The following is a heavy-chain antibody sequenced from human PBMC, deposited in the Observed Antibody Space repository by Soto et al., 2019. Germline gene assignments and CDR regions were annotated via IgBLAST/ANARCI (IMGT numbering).Heavy chain of an antibody. V-gene: IGHV1-69*13. CDR1: GGTFSSYA. J-gene: IGHJ5*02. D-gene: IGHD3-10*01. CDR3: ARGNGITMVRGVIIKRKAFDL. Sequence: SVKVSCKASGGTFSSYAISWVRQAPGQGLEWMGGIIPIFGTANYAQKFQGRVTITADESTSTAYMELSSLRSEDTAVYYCARGNGITMVRGVIIKRKAFDLWGQGTLVTVSS. CDR2: IIPIFGTA.